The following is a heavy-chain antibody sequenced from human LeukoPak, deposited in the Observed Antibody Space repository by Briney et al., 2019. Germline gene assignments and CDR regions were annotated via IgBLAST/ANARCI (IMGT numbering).Heavy chain of an antibody. CDR2: IYYSGST. Sequence: PSETLSLTCTVSGGSISSSSYYWGWIRQPPGKGLEWIGSIYYSGSTYYNPSLKSRVTISVDTSKNQFSLKLSSVTAADTAVYYCARDQDVGAAFDIWGQGTMVTVSS. CDR3: ARDQDVGAAFDI. J-gene: IGHJ3*02. V-gene: IGHV4-39*07. CDR1: GGSISSSSYY. D-gene: IGHD3-10*01.